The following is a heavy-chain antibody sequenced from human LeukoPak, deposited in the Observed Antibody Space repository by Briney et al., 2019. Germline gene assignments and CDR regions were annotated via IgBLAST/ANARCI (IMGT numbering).Heavy chain of an antibody. V-gene: IGHV1-2*02. D-gene: IGHD3-22*01. J-gene: IGHJ4*02. CDR2: IDPNSCGT. CDR1: GYTFTGYY. CDR3: ARGYYDRGSLYYFDY. Sequence: GAPVKVSCKTSGYTFTGYYMHGLGQAPAHGPEWMGWIDPNSCGTNYAQKFQGRVTMTRDTSIGTAYMELSGLTSDDTAVVFYARGYYDRGSLYYFDYWGQGTLVTVSS.